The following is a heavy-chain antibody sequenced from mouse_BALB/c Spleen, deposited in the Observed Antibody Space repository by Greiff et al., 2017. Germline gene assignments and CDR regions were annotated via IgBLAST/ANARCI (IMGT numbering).Heavy chain of an antibody. CDR1: GFTFSSYW. CDR3: TGYGFAY. D-gene: IGHD2-14*01. J-gene: IGHJ3*01. Sequence: EVKVEESGGGLVQPGGSMKLSCVASGFTFSSYWMSWVRQSPEKGLEWVAEIRLKSDNYATHYAESVKGKFTISRDDSKSRLYLQMNSLRAEDTGIYYCTGYGFAYWGQGTLVTVSA. CDR2: IRLKSDNYAT. V-gene: IGHV6-3*01.